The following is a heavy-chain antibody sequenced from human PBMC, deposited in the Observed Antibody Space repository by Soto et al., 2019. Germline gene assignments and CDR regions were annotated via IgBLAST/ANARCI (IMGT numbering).Heavy chain of an antibody. V-gene: IGHV3-30*18. CDR1: GFTFSSYG. CDR3: AKGPYSSSNYFDY. CDR2: ISSDGSNK. D-gene: IGHD6-6*01. J-gene: IGHJ4*02. Sequence: GGSLRLSCAASGFTFSSYGMHWVRQAPGKGLEWVAVISSDGSNKYYADSVKGRFTISRDNSKNTLYLQMNSLRAEDTAVYYCAKGPYSSSNYFDYWGQGTLVTVSS.